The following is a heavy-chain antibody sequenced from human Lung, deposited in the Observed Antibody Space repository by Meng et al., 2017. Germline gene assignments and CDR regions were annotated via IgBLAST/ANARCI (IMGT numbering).Heavy chain of an antibody. CDR3: ARSKSIAAAGGY. V-gene: IGHV1-3*01. CDR1: GYTFTNYA. Sequence: QVQLVQSGAEVKKSGASVKVFCKASGYTFTNYAMHWVRQAPGQRLEWMGWINAGNGNTKYSQKFQGRVTITRDTSASTPYMELSSLRSEDTAVYYCARSKSIAAAGGYWGQGTLVTVSS. CDR2: INAGNGNT. D-gene: IGHD6-13*01. J-gene: IGHJ4*02.